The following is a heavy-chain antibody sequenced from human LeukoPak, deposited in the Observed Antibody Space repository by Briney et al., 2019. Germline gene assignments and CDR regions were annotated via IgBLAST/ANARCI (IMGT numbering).Heavy chain of an antibody. CDR1: GFTFMNYA. V-gene: IGHV3-23*01. CDR3: ARVSGQWLVRYYYYYMDV. CDR2: ISGSGGST. D-gene: IGHD6-19*01. J-gene: IGHJ6*03. Sequence: GGSLRLSCATSGFTFMNYAMSWVRQAPGKGLEWVSGISGSGGSTYYADSLKGRFTISRDNSKDTLYVQMNSLRAEDTAVYYCARVSGQWLVRYYYYYMDVWGKGTTVTISS.